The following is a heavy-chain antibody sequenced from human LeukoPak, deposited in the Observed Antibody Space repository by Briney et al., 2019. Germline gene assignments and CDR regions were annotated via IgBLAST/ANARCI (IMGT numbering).Heavy chain of an antibody. V-gene: IGHV4-59*01. CDR3: ARYYGDYTRFDY. CDR1: GDSITGYY. Sequence: ETLSLTCTVSGDSITGYYWSWIREPPGKGLEWIGYVYYSGTTNYSPSLESRVTISVGMSKDRFSLKLSSVTTADTAVYYCARYYGDYTRFDYWGQGILVTVSS. CDR2: VYYSGTT. J-gene: IGHJ4*02. D-gene: IGHD4-17*01.